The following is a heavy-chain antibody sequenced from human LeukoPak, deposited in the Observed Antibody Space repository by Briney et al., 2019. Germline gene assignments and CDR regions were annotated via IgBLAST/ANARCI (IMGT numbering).Heavy chain of an antibody. Sequence: SETLSLTCTVSGGSISSGGYYWSWIRQHPGKGLEWIGYIYYSGSTYYNPSLKSRVTISVDTSKNQFSLKLSSVTAADTAVYYCARGIAAAGTFEYWGQGTLVTVSS. CDR3: ARGIAAAGTFEY. D-gene: IGHD6-13*01. CDR1: GGSISSGGYY. CDR2: IYYSGST. V-gene: IGHV4-31*03. J-gene: IGHJ4*02.